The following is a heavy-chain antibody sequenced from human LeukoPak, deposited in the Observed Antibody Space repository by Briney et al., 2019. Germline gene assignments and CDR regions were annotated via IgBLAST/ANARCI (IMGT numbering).Heavy chain of an antibody. V-gene: IGHV1-46*01. Sequence: ASVKVSCKASGYTFTSYYMHWVRQAPGQGLERMGIINPSGGSTSYAQKFQGRVTMTRDTSINTAYMELSRLRSDDTAVYYCARDPNAVEGYYGYFGYWGQGTLVTVSS. CDR1: GYTFTSYY. D-gene: IGHD3-16*01. CDR3: ARDPNAVEGYYGYFGY. J-gene: IGHJ4*02. CDR2: INPSGGST.